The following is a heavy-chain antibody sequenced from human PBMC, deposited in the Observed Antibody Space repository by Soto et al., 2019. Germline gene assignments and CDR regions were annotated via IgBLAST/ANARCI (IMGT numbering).Heavy chain of an antibody. CDR2: ISGRGGST. V-gene: IGHV3-23*01. CDR1: GFTFSSYA. J-gene: IGHJ4*02. Sequence: GGALRLSFATSGFTFSSYAMSWVRPAPGEGVEWVSAISGRGGSTHYADSVKGRFTLSRDNSKNTLYLQMNSLRAEDTAVYYCAKDQGTYYYGSGSPPARDYWGQRTPVTDSS. D-gene: IGHD3-10*01. CDR3: AKDQGTYYYGSGSPPARDY.